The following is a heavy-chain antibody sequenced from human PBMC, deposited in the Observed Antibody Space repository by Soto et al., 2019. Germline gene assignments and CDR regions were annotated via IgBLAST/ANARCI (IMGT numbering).Heavy chain of an antibody. CDR1: GYSFTSYW. CDR3: AKPPSPDVRFLGLDV. V-gene: IGHV5-51*01. J-gene: IGHJ6*02. CDR2: IYPGDSET. Sequence: GESLKISCKGSGYSFTSYWIGWVRQMPGKGLEWMGIIYPGDSETRYSPSFQGQVTISVDKSINTAYLHWSSLRASDTAIYYCAKPPSPDVRFLGLDVWGQGTTVTVSS.